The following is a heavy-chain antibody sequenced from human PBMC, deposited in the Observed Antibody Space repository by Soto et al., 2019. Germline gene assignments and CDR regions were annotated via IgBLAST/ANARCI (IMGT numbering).Heavy chain of an antibody. J-gene: IGHJ4*02. V-gene: IGHV3-33*01. CDR3: ARAVGPFDY. CDR1: GFTFSTYG. CDR2: IWYDGSHK. D-gene: IGHD1-26*01. Sequence: QVPLVESGGGVVQPGRSLRLSCAASGFTFSTYGMHWVRQAPGTGLEWVAVIWYDGSHKDYVESVKGRFTISRDNSKNTLYLQMNSLRVEDAAVYYCARAVGPFDYWGQGTLVAVSS.